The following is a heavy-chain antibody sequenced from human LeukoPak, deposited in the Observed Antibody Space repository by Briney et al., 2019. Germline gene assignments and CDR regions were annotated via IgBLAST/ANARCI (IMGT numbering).Heavy chain of an antibody. J-gene: IGHJ4*02. CDR2: ISSSGSTI. V-gene: IGHV3-11*01. CDR1: GFTFSDYY. CDR3: ARERAIASLRPYYFDY. Sequence: GGSLRLSCADSGFTFSDYYMSWIRQAPGKGLEWISYISSSGSTIYYADSVKGRFTISRDNARNSLYLQMNSLRAEDTAVYYCARERAIASLRPYYFDYWGQGTLVTVSS. D-gene: IGHD6-6*01.